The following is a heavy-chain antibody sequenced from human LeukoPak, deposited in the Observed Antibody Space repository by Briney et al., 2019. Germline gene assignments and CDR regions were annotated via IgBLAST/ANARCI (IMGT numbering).Heavy chain of an antibody. J-gene: IGHJ5*02. Sequence: GGSLRLSCAASGFTFDDYAMHWVRQAPGKGLEWVSGISWNSGSIGYADSVKGRFTISRDNAKNSLYLQMNSLRAEDTALYYCAKDSSSSSLRWFDLWGQGTLVTVSS. D-gene: IGHD6-6*01. CDR3: AKDSSSSSLRWFDL. CDR1: GFTFDDYA. V-gene: IGHV3-9*01. CDR2: ISWNSGSI.